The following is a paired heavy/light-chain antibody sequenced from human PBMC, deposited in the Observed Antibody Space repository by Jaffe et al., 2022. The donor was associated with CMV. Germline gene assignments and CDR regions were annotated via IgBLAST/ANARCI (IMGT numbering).Heavy chain of an antibody. CDR1: GFTFSSYS. CDR3: ARDLTYYDFWSGYYTGIIWNAFDI. CDR2: ISSSSSYI. V-gene: IGHV3-21*01. D-gene: IGHD3-3*01. J-gene: IGHJ3*02. Sequence: EVQLVESGGGLVKPGGSLRLSCAASGFTFSSYSMNWVRQAPGKGLEWVSSISSSSSYIYYADSVKGRFTISRDNAKNSLYLQMNSLRAEDTAVYYCARDLTYYDFWSGYYTGIIWNAFDIWGQGTMVTVSS.
Light chain of an antibody. CDR1: SSDVGGYNY. J-gene: IGLJ1*01. V-gene: IGLV2-8*01. Sequence: QSALTQPPSASGSPGQSVTISCTGTSSDVGGYNYVSWYQQHPGKAPKLMIYEVSKRPSGVPDRFSGSKSGNTASLTVSGLQAEDEADYYCSSYAGSNNFVFGTGTKVTVL. CDR2: EVS. CDR3: SSYAGSNNFV.